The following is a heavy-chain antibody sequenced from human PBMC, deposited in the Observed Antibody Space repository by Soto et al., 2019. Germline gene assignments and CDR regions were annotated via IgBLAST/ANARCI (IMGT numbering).Heavy chain of an antibody. Sequence: SETLQLTCIVSLDSITSGPYSWSWIRQTPGKVLQHIGYIYETGSTFYNPSLRGLLTISIHTSKKEGSLKLNSLTAADTAIYYCAAAVHLSDDEDSWGQGALVSVSS. D-gene: IGHD5-12*01. CDR1: LDSITSGPYS. CDR3: AAAVHLSDDEDS. CDR2: IYETGST. V-gene: IGHV4-31*01. J-gene: IGHJ4*02.